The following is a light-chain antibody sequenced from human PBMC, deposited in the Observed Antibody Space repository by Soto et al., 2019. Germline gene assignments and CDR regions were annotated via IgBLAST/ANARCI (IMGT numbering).Light chain of an antibody. CDR3: QQRSNWR. Sequence: EIVLTPSPATLSLSPGERATLSCRASQSVSSYLAWYQQKPGQAPRLLIYDASNRATGIPARFSGSGSGTDFTLTISSLEPEDFAVYYCQQRSNWRFGQGTRLEIK. J-gene: IGKJ5*01. V-gene: IGKV3-11*01. CDR1: QSVSSY. CDR2: DAS.